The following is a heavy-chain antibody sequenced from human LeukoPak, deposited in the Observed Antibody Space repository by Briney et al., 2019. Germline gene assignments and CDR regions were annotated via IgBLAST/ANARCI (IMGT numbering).Heavy chain of an antibody. CDR2: VYGGGST. CDR3: VKDARRTSGWYFFDY. J-gene: IGHJ4*01. CDR1: GFTVSNNY. Sequence: GGSLRLSCAASGFTVSNNYMSWVRQAPGKGLEWVSVVYGGGSTYYADSVKGRFTISRDNSKNTLFLQMNSLRAEDTAVYYCVKDARRTSGWYFFDYWGHGTRVTVSS. D-gene: IGHD6-19*01. V-gene: IGHV3-53*01.